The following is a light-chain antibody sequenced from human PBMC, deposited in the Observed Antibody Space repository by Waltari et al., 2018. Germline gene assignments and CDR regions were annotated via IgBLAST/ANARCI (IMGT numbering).Light chain of an antibody. V-gene: IGLV2-11*01. J-gene: IGLJ3*02. CDR3: CSYAGSHSWV. CDR1: RRDVGGYDY. CDR2: EVS. Sequence: QSALTQPRSVSGSPGQSVTLSCTGTRRDVGGYDYVPWYKQRPGKAPKVMVYEVSMRPSGVPDRFSGSKSGNTASLTISGLQAEDEAEYYCCSYAGSHSWVFGGGTRLTVL.